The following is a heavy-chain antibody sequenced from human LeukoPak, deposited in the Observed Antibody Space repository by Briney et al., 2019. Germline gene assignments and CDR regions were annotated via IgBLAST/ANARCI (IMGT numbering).Heavy chain of an antibody. CDR1: GFTFSSYA. J-gene: IGHJ4*02. CDR2: ISSNGGST. V-gene: IGHV3-64*01. CDR3: ARGTHYDILTGYYH. Sequence: GGSLRLSCAASGFTFSSYAMHWVRQAPGKGLEYVSAISSNGGSTYYANSVKGRFTISRDNSKNTLYLQMGSLRAEDMAVYYCARGTHYDILTGYYHWGQGTLVTVSS. D-gene: IGHD3-9*01.